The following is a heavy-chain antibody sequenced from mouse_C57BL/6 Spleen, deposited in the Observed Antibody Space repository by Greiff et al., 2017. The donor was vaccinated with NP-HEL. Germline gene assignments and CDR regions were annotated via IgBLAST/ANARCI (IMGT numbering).Heavy chain of an antibody. V-gene: IGHV1-26*01. CDR3: DYGVARGYFDV. Sequence: EVQLQQSGPELVKPGASVKISCKASGYTFTDYYMNWVKQSHGKSLEWIGDINPNNGGTSYNQKFKGKATLTVDKSSSTAYMGLRSLTSEDSAVYYCDYGVARGYFDVWGTGTTVTVSS. D-gene: IGHD1-1*01. J-gene: IGHJ1*03. CDR2: INPNNGGT. CDR1: GYTFTDYY.